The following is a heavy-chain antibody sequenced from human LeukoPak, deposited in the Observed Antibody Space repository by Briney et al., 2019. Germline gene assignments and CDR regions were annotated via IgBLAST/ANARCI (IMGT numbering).Heavy chain of an antibody. CDR3: ARLVGAATDPFDY. J-gene: IGHJ4*02. D-gene: IGHD1-26*01. V-gene: IGHV4-39*01. Sequence: SETLSLTCTVSGGSISNRSYYWGWIRQPPGKGLEWIASIYYSGSTYYNPSLKGRVTISIDTSKNQFSVKLSSVTAADTAVYYCARLVGAATDPFDYWGQGTLVTVSS. CDR2: IYYSGST. CDR1: GGSISNRSYY.